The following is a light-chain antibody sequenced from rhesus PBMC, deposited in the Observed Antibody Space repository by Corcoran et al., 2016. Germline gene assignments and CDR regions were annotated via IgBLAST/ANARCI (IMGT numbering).Light chain of an antibody. J-gene: IGKJ2*01. CDR2: FGS. Sequence: DIVMTQTPLSLPVTPGEPASISCRPSQSLLDSDGYTHLHWYLQKPGQSPQLLIYFGSNRASGVPDRCSGSGSGTDFALKISRVEAEDVGVYYCMQTLHTPYSFGQGTKVEIK. CDR3: MQTLHTPYS. CDR1: QSLLDSDGYTH. V-gene: IGKV2-78*01.